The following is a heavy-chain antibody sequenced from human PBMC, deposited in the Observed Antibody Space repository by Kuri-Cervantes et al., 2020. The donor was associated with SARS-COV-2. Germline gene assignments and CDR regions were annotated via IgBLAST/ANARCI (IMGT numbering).Heavy chain of an antibody. D-gene: IGHD2/OR15-2a*01. J-gene: IGHJ5*02. CDR2: IFHTGCN. Sequence: ESLKISCTVSGASMSDPMSHYYWNWIRLTPGKGLEWIGYIFHTGCNSQSPSLKSRVTISLDTSKNQFSLSLNSVTPADTAVYYCATKLFGEHWFDPWGQGILVTVSS. CDR1: GASMSDPMSHYY. V-gene: IGHV4-61*01. CDR3: ATKLFGEHWFDP.